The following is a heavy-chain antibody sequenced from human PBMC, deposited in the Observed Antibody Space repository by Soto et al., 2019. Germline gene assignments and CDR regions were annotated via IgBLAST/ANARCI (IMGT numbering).Heavy chain of an antibody. CDR1: GFTFSSYA. CDR3: ASLGGVIILWSYFDY. D-gene: IGHD3-10*01. Sequence: GGSLSLSCAASGFTFSSYAMSWFRQAPGKGLEWVSAINGSGGSKYYADSVKGRFTISRDNSKNTLYLQMNSLRAEDTAVYYCASLGGVIILWSYFDYWGQGTLVTVSS. J-gene: IGHJ4*02. CDR2: INGSGGSK. V-gene: IGHV3-23*01.